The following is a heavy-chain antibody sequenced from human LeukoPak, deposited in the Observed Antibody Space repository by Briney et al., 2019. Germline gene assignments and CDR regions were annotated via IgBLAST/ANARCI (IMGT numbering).Heavy chain of an antibody. CDR1: GFTFDDYA. V-gene: IGHV3-9*01. J-gene: IGHJ4*02. CDR3: AKLTGSGSYYFDY. D-gene: IGHD6-19*01. CDR2: ISWNSGSI. Sequence: PGRSLRLSCAASGFTFDDYAMHWVRQAPGKGLEWVSGISWNSGSIGYADSVKGRFTISRDNAKNSLYLQMNSLRAEDTALYYCAKLTGSGSYYFDYWGQGTLVTVSS.